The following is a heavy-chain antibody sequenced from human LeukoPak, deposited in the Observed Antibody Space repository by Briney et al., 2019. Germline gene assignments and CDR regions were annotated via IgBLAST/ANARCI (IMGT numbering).Heavy chain of an antibody. CDR3: ARFDVVPAAVDY. V-gene: IGHV1-18*01. Sequence: ASVKVSCKASGYTFTSYGISWVRQAPGQGLEWMGWISAYNGNTNYAQKFQGRVTMTRNTSISTAYMELSSLRSEDTAVYYCARFDVVPAAVDYWGQGTLVTVSS. J-gene: IGHJ4*02. CDR1: GYTFTSYG. D-gene: IGHD2-2*01. CDR2: ISAYNGNT.